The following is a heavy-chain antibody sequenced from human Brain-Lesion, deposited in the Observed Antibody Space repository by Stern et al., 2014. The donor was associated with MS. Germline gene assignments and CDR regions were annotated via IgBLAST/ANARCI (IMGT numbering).Heavy chain of an antibody. D-gene: IGHD5-12*01. V-gene: IGHV3-53*04. CDR1: GLTVANEY. J-gene: IGHJ6*02. CDR3: AREGGDDDDYYGLDV. Sequence: VQLVESGGGLVQPGGSLRLSCAASGLTVANEYMSWVRQAPGKGPEWVSLIYASGTTAYADSVKGRFSISRHNSENTLSLQMNSLRPEDTAVYYCAREGGDDDDYYGLDVWGPGTTVTVSS. CDR2: IYASGTT.